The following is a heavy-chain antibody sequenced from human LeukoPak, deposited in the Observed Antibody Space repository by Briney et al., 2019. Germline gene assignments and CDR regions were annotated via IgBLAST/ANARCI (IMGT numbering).Heavy chain of an antibody. CDR2: TRNKANSYTT. CDR3: TTDFPYYYDSSGYLY. Sequence: GGSLRLSCAASGFTFSDHYMDWVRQAPGKGLEWVGRTRNKANSYTTEYAASVKGRFTISRDDSKNTLYLQMNSLKTEDTAVYYCTTDFPYYYDSSGYLYWGQGTLVTVSS. CDR1: GFTFSDHY. J-gene: IGHJ4*02. V-gene: IGHV3-72*01. D-gene: IGHD3-22*01.